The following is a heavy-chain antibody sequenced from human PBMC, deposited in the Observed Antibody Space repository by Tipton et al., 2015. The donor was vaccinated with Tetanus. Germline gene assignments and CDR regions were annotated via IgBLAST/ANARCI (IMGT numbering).Heavy chain of an antibody. J-gene: IGHJ4*02. V-gene: IGHV4-61*01. CDR3: ARAHYDIVWGSYRPSSAGYFFDY. CDR2: INYSGST. Sequence: TLSLTCTVSGGSISDKKYYWSWIRQPPGKGLEWIGYINYSGSTNYNPSLRSRVTISVDTSKKHFSLKLSSVTSADTAVYYCARAHYDIVWGSYRPSSAGYFFDYWGQGTLVIVSS. CDR1: GGSISDKKYY. D-gene: IGHD3-16*02.